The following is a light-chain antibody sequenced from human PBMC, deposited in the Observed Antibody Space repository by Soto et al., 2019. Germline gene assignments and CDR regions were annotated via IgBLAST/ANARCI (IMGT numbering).Light chain of an antibody. Sequence: QSALTQPASVSGSPGQSITISCTGTSSDVGGYNYVSWYQQHPGKAPKLMIYDVSNRHSGVSNRFSGSKSGNTASLTISGLQAEDEADYYCSSYTSISTLDVVFGGGTKLTVL. J-gene: IGLJ2*01. CDR3: SSYTSISTLDVV. V-gene: IGLV2-14*01. CDR2: DVS. CDR1: SSDVGGYNY.